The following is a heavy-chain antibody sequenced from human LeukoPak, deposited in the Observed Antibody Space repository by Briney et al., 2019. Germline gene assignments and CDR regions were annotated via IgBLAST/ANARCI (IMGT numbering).Heavy chain of an antibody. CDR3: TRFYDKYGYYYFGY. CDR1: GGSISTSPYY. J-gene: IGHJ4*02. Sequence: PSETLSLTCTVSGGSISTSPYYWGWIRQPPGKGLEWIGNIYYSGYTYYNPSLKSRVTMSVDTSKSQFSLKLASVTAADTAIYYCTRFYDKYGYYYFGYWGQGTLVTVPS. CDR2: IYYSGYT. D-gene: IGHD5-24*01. V-gene: IGHV4-39*01.